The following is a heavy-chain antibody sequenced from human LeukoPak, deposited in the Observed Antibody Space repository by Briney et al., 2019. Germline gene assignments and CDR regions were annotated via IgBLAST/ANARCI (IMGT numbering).Heavy chain of an antibody. CDR3: ARRRYDYVWGSYRYSWDY. Sequence: SETLSLTCTVSGGSISSYYWSWIRQPPGKGLEWIGYIYYSGSTNYNPSLKSRVTISVDTSKNQFSLKLSSVTAADTAVYYCARRRYDYVWGSYRYSWDYWGQGTLVTVSS. J-gene: IGHJ4*02. V-gene: IGHV4-59*08. CDR1: GGSISSYY. CDR2: IYYSGST. D-gene: IGHD3-16*02.